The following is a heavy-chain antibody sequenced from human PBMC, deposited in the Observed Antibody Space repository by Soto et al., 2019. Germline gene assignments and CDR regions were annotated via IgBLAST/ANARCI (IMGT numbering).Heavy chain of an antibody. CDR1: GFSLSTSGVG. CDR3: AHMRLLWFGELKRYYFDY. V-gene: IGHV2-5*02. D-gene: IGHD3-10*01. J-gene: IGHJ4*02. Sequence: QITLKESGPTLVKPTQTLTLTCTFSGFSLSTSGVGVGWIRQPPGKALEWLALIYWDDDKRYSPSLKSRLTITKDTSKNQVVLTMTNMDPVDTATYYCAHMRLLWFGELKRYYFDYWGQGTLVTVSS. CDR2: IYWDDDK.